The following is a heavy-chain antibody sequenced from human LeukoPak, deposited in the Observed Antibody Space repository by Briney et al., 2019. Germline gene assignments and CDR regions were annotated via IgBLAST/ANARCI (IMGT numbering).Heavy chain of an antibody. J-gene: IGHJ5*02. CDR3: AKEGSSGWYKAGNWFDP. CDR1: GFTFSSYA. V-gene: IGHV3-23*01. Sequence: GGSLRLSFAASGFTFSSYAMSWVRQAPGKGLEWVSAISGSGGSTYYADSVKGRFTISRDNSKNTLYLQMNSLRAEDTAVYYCAKEGSSGWYKAGNWFDPWGQGTLVTVSS. D-gene: IGHD6-19*01. CDR2: ISGSGGST.